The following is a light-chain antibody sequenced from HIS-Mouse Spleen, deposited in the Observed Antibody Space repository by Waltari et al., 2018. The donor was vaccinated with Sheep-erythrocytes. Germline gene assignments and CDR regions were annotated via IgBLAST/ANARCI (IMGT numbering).Light chain of an antibody. Sequence: QSVLTQPPSASGTPGQRVTISCSGSSSNIGSNHVYWYQQLPGTAPKLLIYRNNQRPSGVPDRFSGSKSGTSASLAISGLRSEDEADYYCQAWDSSTAVFGGGTKLTVL. CDR2: RNN. CDR1: SSNIGSNH. J-gene: IGLJ2*01. V-gene: IGLV1-47*01. CDR3: QAWDSSTAV.